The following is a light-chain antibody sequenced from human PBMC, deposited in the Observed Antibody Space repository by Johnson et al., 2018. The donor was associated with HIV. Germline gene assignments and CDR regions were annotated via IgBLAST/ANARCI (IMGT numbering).Light chain of an antibody. CDR1: RSNIGDNF. J-gene: IGLJ1*01. CDR2: DNS. Sequence: VLTQPPSVSAAPGQKVTISCSGNRSNIGDNFVSWYQHLPGTAPKLLVYDNSKRPSGIPDRFSATKSGTSATLGITGLQTGDEADYYCGTWDSSLCGYVFGTGTKVTVL. CDR3: GTWDSSLCGYV. V-gene: IGLV1-51*01.